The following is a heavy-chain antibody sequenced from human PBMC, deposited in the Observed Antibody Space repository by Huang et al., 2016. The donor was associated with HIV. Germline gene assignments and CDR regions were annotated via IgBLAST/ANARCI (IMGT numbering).Heavy chain of an antibody. Sequence: QVQLQESGPGLVKPSQTLSLTCSVSGRSISSGGHYWSWIRQSPGGGLAWIGCIYYSWTTRYNPSLKSRVSISVATSKNQFSLKLTSVTAADTAVYYCARGLWAMVEGSFYFDYWGQGTLVTVSS. CDR2: IYYSWTT. CDR1: GRSISSGGHY. V-gene: IGHV4-30-4*08. CDR3: ARGLWAMVEGSFYFDY. J-gene: IGHJ4*02. D-gene: IGHD5-18*01.